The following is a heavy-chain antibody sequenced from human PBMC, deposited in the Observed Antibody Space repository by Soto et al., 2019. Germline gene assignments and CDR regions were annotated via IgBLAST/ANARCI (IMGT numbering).Heavy chain of an antibody. CDR2: INHSGST. D-gene: IGHD6-13*01. CDR1: GGSFSGYY. V-gene: IGHV4-34*01. J-gene: IGHJ1*01. Sequence: SETLSLTCAVYGGSFSGYYWSWIRQPPGKGLEWIGEINHSGSTNYNPSLKSRVTISVDTSKNQFSLKLSSVTAADTAVYYCARASAAVPNETAEYFQHWGQGTLVTVSS. CDR3: ARASAAVPNETAEYFQH.